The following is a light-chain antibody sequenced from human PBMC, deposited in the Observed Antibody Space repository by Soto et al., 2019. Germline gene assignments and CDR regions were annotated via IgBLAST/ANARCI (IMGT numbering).Light chain of an antibody. CDR3: QQYGSSPLT. J-gene: IGKJ4*01. CDR2: EVS. V-gene: IGKV2-29*01. Sequence: DVVMTQTPLSLSVAPGQPASISCKSSQSLLHITGETFLFWYLQKPGQSPQLLIYEVSTRVSGVPDRFSGSGSGTDFTLTISRLEPEDFAVYYCQQYGSSPLTFGGGTKVDIK. CDR1: QSLLHITGETF.